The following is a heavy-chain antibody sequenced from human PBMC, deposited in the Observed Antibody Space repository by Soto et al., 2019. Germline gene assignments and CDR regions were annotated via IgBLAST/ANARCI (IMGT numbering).Heavy chain of an antibody. D-gene: IGHD6-13*01. Sequence: SETLSLTCTVSGGSVSSGTSYWSWIRQSPGKGLEWIGNVYYSGNTNSNPSLKSRVIISVDTSKNQFSLMLSSVTAADAAVYFCARDEREQQLVAPYGLDVWGQGTTVTVSS. CDR1: GGSVSSGTSY. J-gene: IGHJ6*02. CDR3: ARDEREQQLVAPYGLDV. CDR2: VYYSGNT. V-gene: IGHV4-61*01.